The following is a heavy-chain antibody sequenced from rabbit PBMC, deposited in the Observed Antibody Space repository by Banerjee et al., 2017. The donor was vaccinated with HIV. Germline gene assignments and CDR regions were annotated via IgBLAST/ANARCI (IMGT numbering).Heavy chain of an antibody. CDR2: IYTGDGST. D-gene: IGHD6-1*01. CDR3: ARDPGYYTYDYAGYGYTTPGRLDL. Sequence: QSLEESGGGLVQPEGSLALTCKASGFTISSSYYMCWVRQAPGKGLEWIGCIYTGDGSTYYASWVNGRFTISKTSSTTVTLQMTSLTAADTATYFCARDPGYYTYDYAGYGYTTPGRLDLWGQGTLVTVS. J-gene: IGHJ3*01. V-gene: IGHV1S40*01. CDR1: GFTISSSYY.